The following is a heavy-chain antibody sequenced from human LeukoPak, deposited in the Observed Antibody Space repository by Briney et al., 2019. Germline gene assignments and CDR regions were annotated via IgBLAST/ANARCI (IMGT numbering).Heavy chain of an antibody. D-gene: IGHD4-11*01. J-gene: IGHJ3*02. CDR2: ISSSGSTI. CDR3: ASRHDYKAPSDI. V-gene: IGHV3-48*03. Sequence: PGGSLRLSCAASGFTFSSYEMNWVRQAPGKGLEWVSYISSSGSTIYYADSVKGRFTISRDNAKNSLYLQMSSLRDEDTAVYYCASRHDYKAPSDIWGQGTMVTVSS. CDR1: GFTFSSYE.